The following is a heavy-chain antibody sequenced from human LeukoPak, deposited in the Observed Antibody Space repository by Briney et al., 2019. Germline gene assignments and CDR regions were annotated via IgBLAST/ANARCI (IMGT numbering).Heavy chain of an antibody. CDR3: YKYPQEHIKTWSALINY. CDR1: GFTFSSYY. CDR2: LSSDGSNK. V-gene: IGHV3-30*03. J-gene: IGHJ4*02. D-gene: IGHD1-14*01. Sequence: GGSLTLSCAASGFTFSSYYMSWVRQAPGKGLELVAVLSSDGSNKYYADSVEGRFTISRDISRNTVYLQMNSLRAGDTAVYYCYKYPQEHIKTWSALINYWGQGTLVMVSS.